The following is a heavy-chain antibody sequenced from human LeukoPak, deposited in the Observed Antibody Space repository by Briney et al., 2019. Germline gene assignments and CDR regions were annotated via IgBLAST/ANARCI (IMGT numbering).Heavy chain of an antibody. CDR2: ISYDGSNK. CDR3: ARDGPYGSVGPLDFDY. CDR1: GFTSSSYA. D-gene: IGHD3-10*01. J-gene: IGHJ4*02. V-gene: IGHV3-30-3*01. Sequence: GGSLRLSCAASGFTSSSYAMPWVRQAPGKGLEWVAVISYDGSNKYYADSVKGRFTISRDNAKNSLYLQMNSLRAEDTAVYYCARDGPYGSVGPLDFDYWGQGTLVTVSS.